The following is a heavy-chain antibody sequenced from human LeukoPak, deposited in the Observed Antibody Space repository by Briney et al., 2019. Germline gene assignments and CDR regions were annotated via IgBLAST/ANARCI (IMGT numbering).Heavy chain of an antibody. CDR1: GFTFSSYS. CDR3: ARDMGYSYGYSYFDH. J-gene: IGHJ4*02. CDR2: ISSSSSTI. V-gene: IGHV3-48*01. Sequence: GGSLRLSCAASGFTFSSYSMNWVRQAPGKGLEWVSYISSSSSTIYYADSVKGRFTISRDNAKNSLYLQMNSLRAEDTAVYYCARDMGYSYGYSYFDHWGQGTLVTVSS. D-gene: IGHD5-18*01.